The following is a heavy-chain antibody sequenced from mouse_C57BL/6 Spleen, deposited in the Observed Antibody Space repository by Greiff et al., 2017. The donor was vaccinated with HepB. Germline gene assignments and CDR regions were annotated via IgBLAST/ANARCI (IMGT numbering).Heavy chain of an antibody. CDR2: IDHSDSYT. CDR3: ARKNYYGSSYWYFDV. CDR1: GYTFTSYW. J-gene: IGHJ1*03. V-gene: IGHV1-69*01. D-gene: IGHD1-1*01. Sequence: QVQLQQPGAELVMPGASVKLSCKASGYTFTSYWMHWVKQRPGQGLEWIGEIDHSDSYTNYNQKFKGKSTLTVDKSSSTAYMQRSSLTSEDSAVYYCARKNYYGSSYWYFDVWGTGTTVTVSS.